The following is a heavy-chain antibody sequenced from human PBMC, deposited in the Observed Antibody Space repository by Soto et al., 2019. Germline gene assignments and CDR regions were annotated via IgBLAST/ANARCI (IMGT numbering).Heavy chain of an antibody. CDR2: INHSGST. CDR3: ARGRQTIDYDAEYYYYYYMDV. J-gene: IGHJ6*03. Sequence: SETLSLTCTVSGGSISSGGYYWSWIRQPPGKGLEWIGEINHSGSTNYNPSLKSRVTISVDTSKNQFSLKLSSVTAADTAVYYCARGRQTIDYDAEYYYYYYMDVWGKGTTVTVSS. V-gene: IGHV4-39*07. CDR1: GGSISSGGYY. D-gene: IGHD3-22*01.